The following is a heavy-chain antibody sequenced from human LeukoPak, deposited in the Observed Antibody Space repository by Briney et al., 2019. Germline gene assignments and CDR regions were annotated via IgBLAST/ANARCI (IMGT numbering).Heavy chain of an antibody. CDR2: IKSKTDGGTT. V-gene: IGHV3-15*01. CDR1: GFTFSNAW. D-gene: IGHD5-12*01. Sequence: GGSLRLSCAASGFTFSNAWMSWVRQAPGKGLEWVGRIKSKTDGGTTDYAAPVKGRFTISRDDSKNTLYLQMNSLRAEDTAVYYCARDKSGSASDMDVWGKGTTVTVSS. CDR3: ARDKSGSASDMDV. J-gene: IGHJ6*03.